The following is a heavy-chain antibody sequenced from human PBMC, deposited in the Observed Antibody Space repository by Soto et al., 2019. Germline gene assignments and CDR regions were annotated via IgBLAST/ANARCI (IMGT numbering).Heavy chain of an antibody. CDR1: GGSVSSGSYY. V-gene: IGHV4-61*01. J-gene: IGHJ4*02. CDR3: ARAQTWGLEWLSPFDC. Sequence: QVQLQESGPGLVKPSETLSLTCTVSGGSVSSGSYYWSWIRQPPGKGLEWIGYIYYSGSTNYNPSLKGRVTISVDTSKNQFSLKLSSVTAADTAVYYCARAQTWGLEWLSPFDCWGQGTLVTVSS. CDR2: IYYSGST. D-gene: IGHD3-3*01.